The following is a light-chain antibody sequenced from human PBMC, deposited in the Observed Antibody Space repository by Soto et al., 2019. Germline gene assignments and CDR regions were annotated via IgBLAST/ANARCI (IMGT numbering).Light chain of an antibody. Sequence: ILMTQSPDSLAVSLGERATINCKSSQSVLYSSNHKNYLAWYQQKPGQPPKLLIYWASTRESGVPDRFSGSGSGTDFTLTISSLQAEDVAVYYCQQYYTTPLTFGGGTKVDIK. CDR3: QQYYTTPLT. CDR1: QSVLYSSNHKNY. V-gene: IGKV4-1*01. CDR2: WAS. J-gene: IGKJ4*01.